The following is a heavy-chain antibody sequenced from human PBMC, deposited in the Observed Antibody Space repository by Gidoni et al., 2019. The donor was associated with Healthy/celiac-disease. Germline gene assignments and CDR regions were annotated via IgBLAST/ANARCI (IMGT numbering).Heavy chain of an antibody. J-gene: IGHJ4*02. CDR1: GFPFRDYY. CDR2: ISSSGSTI. V-gene: IGHV3-11*01. CDR3: ARALLGGGAVAGTVDY. D-gene: IGHD6-19*01. Sequence: QVQLVESGGGLGKPGWSLRLSCAAYGFPFRDYYMSWIRQAPGKGLEWVSYISSSGSTIYYADSVKGRFTISRDNAKNSLYLQMNSLRAEDTAVYYCARALLGGGAVAGTVDYWGQGTLVTVSS.